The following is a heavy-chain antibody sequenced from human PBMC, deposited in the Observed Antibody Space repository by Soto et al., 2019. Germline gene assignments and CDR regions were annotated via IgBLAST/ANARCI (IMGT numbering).Heavy chain of an antibody. J-gene: IGHJ4*02. V-gene: IGHV4-39*01. CDR1: GGSISSSSYY. Sequence: SETLSLTCTVSGGSISSSSYYWGWIRQPPGKGLEWIGSIYYSGSTYYNPSLKSRVTISVDTSKNQFSLKLSSVTAADTAVYYCARHFTYYYDSSGYYYVHPFANWGQGTLVPVSS. CDR3: ARHFTYYYDSSGYYYVHPFAN. D-gene: IGHD3-22*01. CDR2: IYYSGST.